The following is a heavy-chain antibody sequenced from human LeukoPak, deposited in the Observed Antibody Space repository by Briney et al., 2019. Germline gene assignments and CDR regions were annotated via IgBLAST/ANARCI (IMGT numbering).Heavy chain of an antibody. CDR1: GFTFSSYA. D-gene: IGHD3-3*01. CDR3: ARDRVTGYDFWSGYYTGQGSYYYYGMDV. V-gene: IGHV3-30-3*01. Sequence: GGSLRLSCAASGFTFSSYAMHWVRQAPGKGLEWVAVISYDGSNKYYADSVKGRFTISRDNSKNTLYLQMNSLRAEDTAVYYCARDRVTGYDFWSGYYTGQGSYYYYGMDVWGQGTTVTVSS. J-gene: IGHJ6*02. CDR2: ISYDGSNK.